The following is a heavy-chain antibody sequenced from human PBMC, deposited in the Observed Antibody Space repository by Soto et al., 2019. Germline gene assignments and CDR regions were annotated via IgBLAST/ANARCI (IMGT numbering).Heavy chain of an antibody. Sequence: GGSLRLSCAASGFTFSSYAMSWVRQAPGKGLEWVSAISGSGGSTYYADSVKGRFTISRDNSKNTLYLQMNSLRAEDTAVYYCAKGRTTVTTLRVGYYYYMDVWGKGTTVTVSS. CDR3: AKGRTTVTTLRVGYYYYMDV. CDR2: ISGSGGST. CDR1: GFTFSSYA. D-gene: IGHD4-17*01. J-gene: IGHJ6*03. V-gene: IGHV3-23*01.